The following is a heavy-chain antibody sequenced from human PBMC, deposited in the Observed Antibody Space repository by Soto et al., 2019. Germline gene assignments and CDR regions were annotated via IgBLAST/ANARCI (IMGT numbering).Heavy chain of an antibody. CDR2: IPHSGST. J-gene: IGHJ4*02. D-gene: IGHD2-15*01. Sequence: PSETLSLTCTVSGASFSNYYWSWIRQSPGKGLEWIGAIPHSGSTNYNPSLKSRVTILLDNSKPQFSRKLSSLTAADTAMHYCSGGGGTCYNSIEFWGQGTLVTVSS. CDR1: GASFSNYY. V-gene: IGHV4-34*01. CDR3: SGGGGTCYNSIEF.